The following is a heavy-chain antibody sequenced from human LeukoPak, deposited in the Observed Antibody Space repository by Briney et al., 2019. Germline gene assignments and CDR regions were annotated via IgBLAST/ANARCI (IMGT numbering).Heavy chain of an antibody. CDR2: INHSGST. CDR1: GGSFSGYY. J-gene: IGHJ4*02. CDR3: VRNGGSYSFDY. Sequence: SETLSLTCAVYGGSFSGYYWSWIRQPPGKGLEWIGEINHSGSTNYNPSLKSRVTISVDTSKNQFSLKLSSVTAADTAMYYRVRNGGSYSFDYWGRGTPVTVSS. D-gene: IGHD1-26*01. V-gene: IGHV4-34*01.